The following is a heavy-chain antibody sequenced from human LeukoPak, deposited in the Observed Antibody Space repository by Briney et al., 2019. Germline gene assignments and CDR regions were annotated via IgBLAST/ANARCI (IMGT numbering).Heavy chain of an antibody. Sequence: GSLRLSCAASGFTFSSYTMTWVRQAPGKGVEWVSGISDSGGTTPHADSVKGRFTISRDNSKNTLYLQMNSLRAEDTAVYYCAKGSYSSYGFDYWGQRTLVTVSS. CDR2: ISDSGGTT. V-gene: IGHV3-23*01. D-gene: IGHD2-21*01. CDR3: AKGSYSSYGFDY. J-gene: IGHJ4*02. CDR1: GFTFSSYT.